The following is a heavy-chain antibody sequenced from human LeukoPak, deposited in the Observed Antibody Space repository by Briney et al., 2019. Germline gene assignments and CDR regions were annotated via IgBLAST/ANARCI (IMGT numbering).Heavy chain of an antibody. J-gene: IGHJ3*02. Sequence: GGSLRLSCAASGFTFSSYWMSWVRQAPGKGLEWVANIKQDGSEKYYVDSVKGRFTISRDNAKNSLYLQMNSLRAEDTAVYYCARGDVYDWGAFDIWGQGTRVTVSS. CDR3: ARGDVYDWGAFDI. CDR2: IKQDGSEK. D-gene: IGHD5/OR15-5a*01. CDR1: GFTFSSYW. V-gene: IGHV3-7*01.